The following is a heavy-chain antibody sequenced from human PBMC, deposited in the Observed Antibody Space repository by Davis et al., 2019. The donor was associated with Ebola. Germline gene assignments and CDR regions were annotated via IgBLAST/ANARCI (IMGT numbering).Heavy chain of an antibody. J-gene: IGHJ4*02. D-gene: IGHD2-2*01. CDR2: ISYDGSNE. Sequence: GGSLRLSCAASGFTFSSYGMHWVRQAPGKGLEWVAVISYDGSNEYYADSVKGRFTISRDSSKNTLYLQMNSLRPEDTAVYYCARDGHCSSTSCYFVSSSWYGYYFDYWGQGTLVTVSS. V-gene: IGHV3-30*03. CDR3: ARDGHCSSTSCYFVSSSWYGYYFDY. CDR1: GFTFSSYG.